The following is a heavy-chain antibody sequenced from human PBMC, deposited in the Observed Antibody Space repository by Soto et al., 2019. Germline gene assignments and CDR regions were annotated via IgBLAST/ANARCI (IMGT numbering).Heavy chain of an antibody. Sequence: QVQLQESGPGLVKPSQTLSLTCTVSGGSISSGGYYWSWIRQHPGKGLEWIGYTYYSGSTYYNPSLTSRVTISPATSKNHFSLTLSSVTAAATAVYYCARVGGINCFDPWGQGTLVTVSS. D-gene: IGHD1-20*01. CDR3: ARVGGINCFDP. J-gene: IGHJ5*02. V-gene: IGHV4-31*03. CDR2: TYYSGST. CDR1: GGSISSGGYY.